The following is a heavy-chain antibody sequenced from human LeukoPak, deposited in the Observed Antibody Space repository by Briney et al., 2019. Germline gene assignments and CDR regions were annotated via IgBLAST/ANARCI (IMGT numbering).Heavy chain of an antibody. V-gene: IGHV1-69*04. Sequence: GSSVKVSCKASGGTFSSYAISWVRQAPGQGLEWMGRIIPILGIANYAQKFQGRVTITADKSTSTAYMELSSLRSEDTAVYYCARPVGIAAGSWFDPWGQGTLVTVSS. CDR2: IIPILGIA. CDR3: ARPVGIAAGSWFDP. D-gene: IGHD6-13*01. J-gene: IGHJ5*02. CDR1: GGTFSSYA.